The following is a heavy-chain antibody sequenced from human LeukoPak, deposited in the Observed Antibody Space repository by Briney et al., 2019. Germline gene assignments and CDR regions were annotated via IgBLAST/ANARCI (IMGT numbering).Heavy chain of an antibody. CDR2: IYYSGST. V-gene: IGHV4-59*01. J-gene: IGHJ4*02. D-gene: IGHD5-12*01. CDR1: GGSISSYY. CDR3: ARVGYSGYDSSFDY. Sequence: SETLSLTCTVSGGSISSYYWNWIRQPPGKGLEWIGYIYYSGSTNYNPSLKSRVTISVDTSKNQFSLKLSSVTAADTAVYYCARVGYSGYDSSFDYWGQGTLVTVSS.